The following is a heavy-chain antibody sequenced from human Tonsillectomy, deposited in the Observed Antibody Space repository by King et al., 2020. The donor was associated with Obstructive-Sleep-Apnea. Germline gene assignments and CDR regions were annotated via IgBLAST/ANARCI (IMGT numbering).Heavy chain of an antibody. CDR3: VKTRAKYSSSPQGDY. J-gene: IGHJ4*02. CDR2: ISSNGGST. Sequence: VQLVESGGGLVQPGGSLRLSCSASGFTFSSYAMHWVRQAPGKGLEYVSAISSNGGSTYYEDSVKGRFTISRDNSKNTLYLQMSSLRAEDTAVYYCVKTRAKYSSSPQGDYWGQGTLVTVSS. CDR1: GFTFSSYA. V-gene: IGHV3-64D*06. D-gene: IGHD6-6*01.